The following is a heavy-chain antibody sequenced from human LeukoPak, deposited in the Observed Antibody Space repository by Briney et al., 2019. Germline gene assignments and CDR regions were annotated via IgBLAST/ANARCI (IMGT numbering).Heavy chain of an antibody. J-gene: IGHJ4*02. D-gene: IGHD3-9*01. V-gene: IGHV3-7*01. Sequence: GGSLRLSCGASGFTFSSYWMSLVRQAPGKGLEWVANIKQDGSEKYYVDSVKGRFTISRDNAKNSLYLQMNSLRAEDTAVYYCARDQPSGYDILTGYYHYYYSYYWGQGTLVTVSS. CDR1: GFTFSSYW. CDR3: ARDQPSGYDILTGYYHYYYSYY. CDR2: IKQDGSEK.